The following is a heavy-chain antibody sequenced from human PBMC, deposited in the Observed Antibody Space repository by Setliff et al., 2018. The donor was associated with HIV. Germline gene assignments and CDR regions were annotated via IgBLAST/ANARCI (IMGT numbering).Heavy chain of an antibody. J-gene: IGHJ6*03. CDR2: MLYDGSDR. V-gene: IGHV3-30*18. CDR1: GFSFSNYG. Sequence: PGGSLRLSCVASGFSFSNYGMHWVRQAPGKGLEWVAVMLYDGSDRYYADSVKGRFTISRDNSKKTLYLQMNSLRPEDTAAYHCAKARSEYQLMPWYYYMDVWGQGTTVTVSS. D-gene: IGHD6-6*01. CDR3: AKARSEYQLMPWYYYMDV.